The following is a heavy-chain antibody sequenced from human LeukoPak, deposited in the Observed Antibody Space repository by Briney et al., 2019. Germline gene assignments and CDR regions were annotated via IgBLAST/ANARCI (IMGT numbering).Heavy chain of an antibody. Sequence: GGSLRLSCAASGFTFSTYWMHWVRQAPGKGLVWVSRINSDGSSTSYADSVKGRSTISRDNAKTSLFLQMDSLRDEDTAVYYCARDLWGTSGYRFDYWGQGTLVTVSS. D-gene: IGHD3-22*01. V-gene: IGHV3-74*01. CDR2: INSDGSST. CDR1: GFTFSTYW. CDR3: ARDLWGTSGYRFDY. J-gene: IGHJ4*02.